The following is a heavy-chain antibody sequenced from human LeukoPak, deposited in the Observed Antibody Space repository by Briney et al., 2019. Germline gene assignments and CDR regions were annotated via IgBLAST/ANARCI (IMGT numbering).Heavy chain of an antibody. CDR3: AKCSTSAYTTGWCNWIDP. V-gene: IGHV3-23*01. CDR1: GFTFSSHW. CDR2: TVSRGTT. D-gene: IGHD6-19*01. J-gene: IGHJ5*02. Sequence: PGGSLRLSCAASGFTFSSHWMHWVRQAPGKGLEWVSSTVSRGTTQYADSVKGRFTVSRDTSKNTLYLQMNSLRADDTAVYYCAKCSTSAYTTGWCNWIDPWGQGTLVTVSS.